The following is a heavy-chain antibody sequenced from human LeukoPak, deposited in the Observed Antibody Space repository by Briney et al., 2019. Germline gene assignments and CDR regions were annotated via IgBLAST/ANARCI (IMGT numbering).Heavy chain of an antibody. J-gene: IGHJ4*02. D-gene: IGHD6-13*01. V-gene: IGHV3-30-3*01. CDR1: GFTFRNYV. Sequence: GGALRLSCAASGFTFRNYVFHWVRQAPGQGVEGVAVTSSDLNVKLYADSVKGRFTISRDNSRNTLYLQMNSLRAEDTAVYYCARDMSAGMFYFDYWGQGILVTVSS. CDR3: ARDMSAGMFYFDY. CDR2: TSSDLNVK.